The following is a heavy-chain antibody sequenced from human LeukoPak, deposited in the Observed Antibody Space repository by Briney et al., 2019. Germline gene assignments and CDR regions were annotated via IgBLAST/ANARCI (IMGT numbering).Heavy chain of an antibody. CDR2: IYDTGNT. V-gene: IGHV3-53*01. CDR1: GFTVSSNY. J-gene: IGHJ4*02. D-gene: IGHD1-14*01. Sequence: GGSLRLSCAVSGFTVSSNYMSWVRQAPGKGLEWVSGIYDTGNTYYAASVKGRFTISRDTSKNTVYLQMNSLRAEDTAVYYCARGGMRRPYDCWGQGALVTVSS. CDR3: ARGGMRRPYDC.